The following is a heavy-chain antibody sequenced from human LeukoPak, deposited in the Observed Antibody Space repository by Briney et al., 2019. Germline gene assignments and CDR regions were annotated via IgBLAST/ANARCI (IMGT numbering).Heavy chain of an antibody. CDR3: AREGIAAAGGFDY. Sequence: GGSLRLSCAASGFTFSSYAMHWVRQAPGKGLEYVSATSSNGGSTYYANSVKGRFTISRDNSKNTLYLQMGSLRAEDMAVYYCAREGIAAAGGFDYWGQGTLVTVSS. V-gene: IGHV3-64*01. CDR2: TSSNGGST. D-gene: IGHD6-13*01. CDR1: GFTFSSYA. J-gene: IGHJ4*02.